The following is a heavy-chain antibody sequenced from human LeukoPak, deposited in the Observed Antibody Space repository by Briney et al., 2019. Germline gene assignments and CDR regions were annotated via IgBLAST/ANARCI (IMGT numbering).Heavy chain of an antibody. CDR1: YW. Sequence: YWIGWVRQMPGKGLEWMGIIYPGDSDTRYSPSFQGQVTISADKSISTAYLQWSSLKASDTAMYYCARHSGATVTLLFDYWGQGTLVTVSS. V-gene: IGHV5-51*01. D-gene: IGHD4-17*01. CDR2: IYPGDSDT. CDR3: ARHSGATVTLLFDY. J-gene: IGHJ4*02.